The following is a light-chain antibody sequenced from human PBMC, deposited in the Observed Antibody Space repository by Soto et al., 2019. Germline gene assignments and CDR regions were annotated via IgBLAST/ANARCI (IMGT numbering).Light chain of an antibody. CDR2: GAS. J-gene: IGKJ1*01. V-gene: IGKV3-20*01. Sequence: EIVLTQSPGTLSLSPGERATLSCRASQSVSRSYLAWYQQKPGQTPRLLIYGASIRATGIPDRFSGSGSGTDFTRTISRLEPEEFAVYYCQQYGDSLWTFGQGTKVEMK. CDR1: QSVSRSY. CDR3: QQYGDSLWT.